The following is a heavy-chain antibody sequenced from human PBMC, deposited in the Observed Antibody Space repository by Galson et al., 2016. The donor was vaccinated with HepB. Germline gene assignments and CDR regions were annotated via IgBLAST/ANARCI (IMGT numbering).Heavy chain of an antibody. Sequence: TLSLTCSVSGASISSGSHYWTWIRQHPGKGLEWIGCISYSGNAYYTPSLKSRLTISLDTTKNQFSLKLTSVTAADTAVYYCARDQRIGDGYDIWGQGTMVTVSS. D-gene: IGHD2/OR15-2a*01. V-gene: IGHV4-31*03. CDR3: ARDQRIGDGYDI. CDR2: ISYSGNA. CDR1: GASISSGSHY. J-gene: IGHJ3*02.